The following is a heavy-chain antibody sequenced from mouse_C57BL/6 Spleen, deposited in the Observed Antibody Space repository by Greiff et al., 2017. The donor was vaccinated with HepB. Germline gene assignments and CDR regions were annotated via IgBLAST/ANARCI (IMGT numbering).Heavy chain of an antibody. V-gene: IGHV1-72*01. CDR3: AGEKTAQALYYAMDY. J-gene: IGHJ4*01. D-gene: IGHD3-2*02. CDR1: GYTFTSYW. Sequence: QVQLQQPGAELVKPGASVKLSCKASGYTFTSYWMHWVKQRPGRGLEWIGRIDPNSGGTKYNEKFKSKATLTVDKPSSTAYMQLSSRTSEDSAVYYCAGEKTAQALYYAMDYWGQGTSVTVSS. CDR2: IDPNSGGT.